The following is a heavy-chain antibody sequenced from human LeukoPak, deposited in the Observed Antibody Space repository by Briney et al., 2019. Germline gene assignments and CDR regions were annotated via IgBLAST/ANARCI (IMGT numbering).Heavy chain of an antibody. CDR1: GGSFSGYY. J-gene: IGHJ3*02. CDR2: VNHSGST. D-gene: IGHD2-15*01. V-gene: IGHV4-34*01. Sequence: SETLSLTCAVYGGSFSGYYWSWIRQPPGKGLEWIGEVNHSGSTNYNPSLKSRVTISVDTSKNQFSLKLSSVTAADTAVYYCARDALGYCSGGSCYQIGAFDIWGQGTMVTVSS. CDR3: ARDALGYCSGGSCYQIGAFDI.